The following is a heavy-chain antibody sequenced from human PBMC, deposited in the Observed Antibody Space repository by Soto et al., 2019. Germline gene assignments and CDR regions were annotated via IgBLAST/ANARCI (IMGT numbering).Heavy chain of an antibody. CDR2: IYYSGST. J-gene: IGHJ3*02. CDR1: GGSISSSSYY. CDR3: ARGGWYYDSSGAFDI. Sequence: ESLSLTCTVSGGSISSSSYYWGWIRQPPGKGLEWIGSIYYSGSTYYNPSLKSRVTISVDTSKNQFSLKLSSVTAADTAVYYCARGGWYYDSSGAFDIWGQGTMVTVS. V-gene: IGHV4-39*01. D-gene: IGHD3-22*01.